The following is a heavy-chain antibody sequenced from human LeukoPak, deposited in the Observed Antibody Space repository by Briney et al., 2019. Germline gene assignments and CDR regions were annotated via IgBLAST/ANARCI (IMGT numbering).Heavy chain of an antibody. CDR3: ATSGNYYLEY. J-gene: IGHJ4*02. V-gene: IGHV3-48*02. Sequence: GGTLRLSCAASGFTFSTYNMNWVRQAPGKGLEWVSHITSSSSNTYYADSVKGRFTISRDNAKNALYLQMNSLRDEDTAVYYCATSGNYYLEYWGQGTLVTVSS. CDR2: ITSSSSNT. CDR1: GFTFSTYN. D-gene: IGHD1-26*01.